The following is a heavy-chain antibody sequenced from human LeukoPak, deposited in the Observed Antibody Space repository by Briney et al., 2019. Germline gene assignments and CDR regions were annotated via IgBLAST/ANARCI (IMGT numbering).Heavy chain of an antibody. Sequence: GGSLRLSCAASGFTFRSYSMHWGRQAPGKGLEWLSFISTSSSTIYYADSVKGRFTISRDNAKSSLYLQMNSLRDEDTAVYYCAKTTVVTGYWYFDLWGRGTLVTVSS. CDR1: GFTFRSYS. CDR2: ISTSSSTI. V-gene: IGHV3-48*02. D-gene: IGHD4-23*01. CDR3: AKTTVVTGYWYFDL. J-gene: IGHJ2*01.